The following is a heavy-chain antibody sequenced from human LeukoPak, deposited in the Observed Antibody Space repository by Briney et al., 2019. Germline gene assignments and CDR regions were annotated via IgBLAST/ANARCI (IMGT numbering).Heavy chain of an antibody. CDR1: GDSVSSNSAA. CDR2: TYYRSKWYN. J-gene: IGHJ5*02. D-gene: IGHD2-15*01. V-gene: IGHV6-1*01. CDR3: ARHGYCSGGSCYLCDP. Sequence: SQTLSLTCAISGDSVSSNSAAWNWIRQSPSRGLEWLGRTYYRSKWYNDYAVSVKSRITINPDTSKNQFSLKLSSVTAADTAVYYCARHGYCSGGSCYLCDPWGQGTLVTVSS.